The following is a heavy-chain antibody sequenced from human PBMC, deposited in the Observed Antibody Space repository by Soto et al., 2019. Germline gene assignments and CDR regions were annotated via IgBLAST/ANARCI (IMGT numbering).Heavy chain of an antibody. J-gene: IGHJ3*02. Sequence: QVQLVQSGAEVKKPGSSVKVSCKASGGTFSSYTISWVRQAPGQGLEWMGRIIPILGIANYAQKFQGRVTITADKSTITAYMERSSMRSEDTAVYYCARDLSGTGWAFDIWGQGTMVTVSS. D-gene: IGHD3-10*01. V-gene: IGHV1-69*08. CDR1: GGTFSSYT. CDR3: ARDLSGTGWAFDI. CDR2: IIPILGIA.